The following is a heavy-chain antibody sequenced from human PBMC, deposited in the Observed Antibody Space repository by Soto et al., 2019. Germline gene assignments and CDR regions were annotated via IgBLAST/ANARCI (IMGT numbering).Heavy chain of an antibody. CDR2: SSNSGTFA. V-gene: IGHV3-11*06. D-gene: IGHD3-9*01. CDR3: ARSGDNYNILDY. CDR1: GFTLNEYY. Sequence: GGSLRLSGAASGFTLNEYYMSWIPQSPGKGLEWISYSSNSGTFARYAHSVKGRFSISRDNDKKSLYLQINSRRGDDTAIYYCARSGDNYNILDYWGQGTPVTVSS. J-gene: IGHJ4*02.